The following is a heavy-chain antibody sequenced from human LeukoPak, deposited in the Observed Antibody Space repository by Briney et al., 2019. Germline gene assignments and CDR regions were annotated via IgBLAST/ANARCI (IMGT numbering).Heavy chain of an antibody. CDR3: AKAEGYDILTGPDY. J-gene: IGHJ4*02. CDR1: GFTFSSYA. Sequence: PGGSLRLSCAASGFTFSSYAMSWVRQAPGKGLEWVSAISGSGGSTYYADSVKGRFTISRDNSKNTLYLQMNSLRTEDTAVYYCAKAEGYDILTGPDYWGQGTLVTVSS. V-gene: IGHV3-23*01. CDR2: ISGSGGST. D-gene: IGHD3-9*01.